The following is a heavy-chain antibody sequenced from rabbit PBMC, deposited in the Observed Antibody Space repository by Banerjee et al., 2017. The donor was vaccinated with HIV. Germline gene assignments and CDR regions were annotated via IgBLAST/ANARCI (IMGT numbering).Heavy chain of an antibody. D-gene: IGHD4-1*01. Sequence: QEQLEESGGDLVKPEGSLTLTCTASGFSFSNKYVMCWVRRAPRKGLEWIGCIVAGSDGMTYYATWAKGRFTISKTSPTTVTLQMTSLTAADTATYFCTRDLAGVIGWNFSLWGPGTLVTVS. CDR2: IVAGSDGMT. CDR1: GFSFSNKYV. CDR3: TRDLAGVIGWNFSL. J-gene: IGHJ4*01. V-gene: IGHV1S45*01.